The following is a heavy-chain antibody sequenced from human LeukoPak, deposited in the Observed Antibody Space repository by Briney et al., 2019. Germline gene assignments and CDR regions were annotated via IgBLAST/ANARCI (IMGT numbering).Heavy chain of an antibody. D-gene: IGHD2-15*01. CDR3: ARGYCSGGSCYKLNACAI. V-gene: IGHV3-74*01. CDR2: INSDGIST. CDR1: GFTFSSYW. Sequence: GGSLRLSCAASGFTFSSYWMHWVRQAPGKGLVWVSHINSDGISTGYVDSVKGRFIISRDNAKNTLYLQMNSLRAEDTAVYYCARGYCSGGSCYKLNACAIWGQGTMVTVSS. J-gene: IGHJ3*02.